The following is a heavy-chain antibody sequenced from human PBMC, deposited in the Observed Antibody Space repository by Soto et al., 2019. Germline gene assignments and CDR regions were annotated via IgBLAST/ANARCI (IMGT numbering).Heavy chain of an antibody. CDR2: INSDGSST. Sequence: GGSLRLSCAASGFTFSSYWMHWVRQAPGKGLVWVSRINSDGSSTSYADSVKGRFTISRDNAKNTLYLQMNSLRAEDTAVYYCARGGKEDSWYPYYYYGMDVWGQGTTVTVSS. CDR3: ARGGKEDSWYPYYYYGMDV. J-gene: IGHJ6*02. CDR1: GFTFSSYW. V-gene: IGHV3-74*01. D-gene: IGHD6-13*01.